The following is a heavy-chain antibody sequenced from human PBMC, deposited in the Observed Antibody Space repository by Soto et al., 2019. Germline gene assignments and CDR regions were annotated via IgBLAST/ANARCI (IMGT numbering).Heavy chain of an antibody. Sequence: VGALRLSSAGSEFTFSSYWMHWVRQAPGKGLVWVSRINSDGSSTSYADSVKGRFTISRDNAKNTLYLQMNSLRAEDTAVYYCARYRPYYGMDVWGQGTTVTVSS. CDR3: ARYRPYYGMDV. CDR1: EFTFSSYW. J-gene: IGHJ6*02. CDR2: INSDGSST. V-gene: IGHV3-74*01. D-gene: IGHD4-4*01.